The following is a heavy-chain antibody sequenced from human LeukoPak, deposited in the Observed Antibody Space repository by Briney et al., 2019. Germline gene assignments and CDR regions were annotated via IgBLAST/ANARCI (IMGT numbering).Heavy chain of an antibody. CDR3: ARGNRITMVRGVGGFDY. V-gene: IGHV4-4*07. Sequence: PSETLSLTCTVSGGSISSYYWSWIRQPAGKGLEWIGRIYTSGSTNYNPSLKSRVTISVDTSKNQFSLKLSSVTAADTAVYYCARGNRITMVRGVGGFDYWGQGTLVTVSS. CDR2: IYTSGST. CDR1: GGSISSYY. J-gene: IGHJ4*02. D-gene: IGHD3-10*01.